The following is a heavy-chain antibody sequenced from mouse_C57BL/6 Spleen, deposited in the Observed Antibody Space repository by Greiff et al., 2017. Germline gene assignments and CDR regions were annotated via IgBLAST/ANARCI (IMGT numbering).Heavy chain of an antibody. D-gene: IGHD2-4*01. J-gene: IGHJ3*01. CDR3: AGTRYYDYDVFAY. Sequence: VQLKQSVAELVRPGASVKLSCTASGFNIKNTYMHWVKQRPEQGLEWIGRIDPANGNTKYAPKFQGKATITADTSSNTAYLQLSSLTSEDTAIYYCAGTRYYDYDVFAYWGQGTLVTVSA. CDR2: IDPANGNT. V-gene: IGHV14-3*01. CDR1: GFNIKNTY.